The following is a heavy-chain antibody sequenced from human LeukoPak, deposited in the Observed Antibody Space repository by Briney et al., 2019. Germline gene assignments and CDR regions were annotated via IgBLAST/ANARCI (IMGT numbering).Heavy chain of an antibody. J-gene: IGHJ4*02. CDR3: ARHGAGTRY. Sequence: GESLKISCKGSGYSFSTYWIDWVRQMPGKGLEWMGVIYPSDSDTRYSPSFQGQVTISADKSITTAYLQWSSLKASDTAMYYCARHGAGTRYWGQGTLVTVSS. CDR1: GYSFSTYW. V-gene: IGHV5-51*01. D-gene: IGHD6-13*01. CDR2: IYPSDSDT.